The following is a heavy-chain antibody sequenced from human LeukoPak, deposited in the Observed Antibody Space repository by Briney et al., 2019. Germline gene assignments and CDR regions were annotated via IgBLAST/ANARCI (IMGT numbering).Heavy chain of an antibody. CDR1: GRSIRSGDYS. D-gene: IGHD2-8*01. V-gene: IGHV4-31*03. J-gene: IGHJ4*02. CDR2: IYYCGSI. Sequence: SQTLSLICTVSGRSIRSGDYSWNWIPQHPGKGLEWFGYIYYCGSICYNPSLTSRVTMSVDTSKKQFSLKLSSVTAADTAIYCCARGFGYCTNGVCYTVFRLPYFDYWGQGTLVTVSS. CDR3: ARGFGYCTNGVCYTVFRLPYFDY.